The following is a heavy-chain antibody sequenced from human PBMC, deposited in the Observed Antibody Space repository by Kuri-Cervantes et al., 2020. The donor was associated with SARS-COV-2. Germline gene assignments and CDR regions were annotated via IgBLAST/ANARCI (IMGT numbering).Heavy chain of an antibody. J-gene: IGHJ4*02. V-gene: IGHV3-30-3*01. CDR2: ISYDGSNK. D-gene: IGHD1-26*01. CDR1: GFTFSSYA. Sequence: GESLKISCAASGFTFSSYAMPWVRQAPGKGLEWVAVISYDGSNKYYADSVKGRFTITRDTSKNTLYLQMNSLRAEDTAVYYCASSLLWEQLPFDNWGQGTLVTVSS. CDR3: ASSLLWEQLPFDN.